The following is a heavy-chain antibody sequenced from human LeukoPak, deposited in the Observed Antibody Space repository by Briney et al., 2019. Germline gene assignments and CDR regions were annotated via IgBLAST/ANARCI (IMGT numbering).Heavy chain of an antibody. CDR2: IRYDGSDK. CDR1: RFRFASYG. CDR3: AKEIPAGHVS. J-gene: IGHJ4*02. Sequence: QPGGSLRLSCAASRFRFASYGMHWVRQAPGKGLEWVAYIRYDGSDKYYADSVKGRFTISRDNSKNTLFLQMNSLRAEDTAVYYCAKEIPAGHVSWGQGTLVTVSS. D-gene: IGHD2-2*01. V-gene: IGHV3-30*02.